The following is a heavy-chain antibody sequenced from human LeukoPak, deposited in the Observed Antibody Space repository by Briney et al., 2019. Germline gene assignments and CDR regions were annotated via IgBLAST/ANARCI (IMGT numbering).Heavy chain of an antibody. V-gene: IGHV3-23*01. J-gene: IGHJ4*02. CDR1: GFTFSSYW. CDR3: AKGTEIVVVTAIIGY. CDR2: ISGSGGST. Sequence: GGSLRLSCAASGFTFSSYWMSWVRQAPGKGLEWVSAISGSGGSTYYADSVKGRFTISRDNSKNTLYLQMNSLRAEDTAVYYCAKGTEIVVVTAIIGYWGQGTLVTVSS. D-gene: IGHD2-21*02.